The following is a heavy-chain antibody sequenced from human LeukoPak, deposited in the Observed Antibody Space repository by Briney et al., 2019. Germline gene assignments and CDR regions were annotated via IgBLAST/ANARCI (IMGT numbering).Heavy chain of an antibody. CDR2: NNPNSGDT. V-gene: IGHV1-2*02. D-gene: IGHD2-15*01. CDR1: GYTFTGYY. CDR3: ARESCRYCSNWFDP. J-gene: IGHJ5*02. Sequence: ASVKVSCKASGYTFTGYYMHWVRQAPGQGLEWMGWNNPNSGDTNYTQKFQGRVTMTRDTSISTAYMELSRLRSDDTAVYYCARESCRYCSNWFDPWGQGTLVTVSS.